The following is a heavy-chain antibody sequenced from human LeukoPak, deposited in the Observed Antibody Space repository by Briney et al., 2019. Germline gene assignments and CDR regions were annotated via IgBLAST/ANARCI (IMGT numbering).Heavy chain of an antibody. D-gene: IGHD6-13*01. V-gene: IGHV3-23*01. CDR1: GFTFSNYA. Sequence: PGGSLRLSCAASGFTFSNYAMSWVRQAPGRGLEWVATIGDSGGNTYYADSVKGRFTISRDNSKSTLHLQMNSLRAEDTAVYYCVKDRRYSNDAFDVWGQGTMVTVSS. CDR3: VKDRRYSNDAFDV. J-gene: IGHJ3*01. CDR2: IGDSGGNT.